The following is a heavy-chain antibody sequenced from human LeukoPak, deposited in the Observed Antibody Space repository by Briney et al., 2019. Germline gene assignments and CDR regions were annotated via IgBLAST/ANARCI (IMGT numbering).Heavy chain of an antibody. CDR2: INPSGGST. CDR3: ARTRRGYCSSTSCSNWFDP. CDR1: GGTFSSYA. J-gene: IGHJ5*02. V-gene: IGHV1-46*01. D-gene: IGHD2-2*01. Sequence: ASVKVSCKASGGTFSSYAISWVRQAPGQGLEWMGIINPSGGSTIYAQKFQGRVTMTRDTSTSTVYMELSSLRSEDTAVYYCARTRRGYCSSTSCSNWFDPWGQGTLVTVSS.